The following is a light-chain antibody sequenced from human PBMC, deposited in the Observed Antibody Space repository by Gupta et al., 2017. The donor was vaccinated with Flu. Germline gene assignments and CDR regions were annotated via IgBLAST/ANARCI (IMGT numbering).Light chain of an antibody. CDR2: EVT. Sequence: QSITISCTGTSSDVGSYNFVSWYQQYPGKAPKLRIYEVTKRPSGVSNRFSGSKSGNTASLTISGLQAEDEADYYCCSYAGNYLRFGGGTKLTVL. V-gene: IGLV2-23*02. CDR3: CSYAGNYLR. J-gene: IGLJ2*01. CDR1: SSDVGSYNF.